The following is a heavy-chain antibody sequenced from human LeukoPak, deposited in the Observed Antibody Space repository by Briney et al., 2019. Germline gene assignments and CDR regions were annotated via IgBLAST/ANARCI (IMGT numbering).Heavy chain of an antibody. Sequence: GGSLRLSCAASGFTFSTYNMNWVRQAPGKGLEWVSSITSGGGYTYYADSVEGRFTTSRDNAKNSLSLRLDSLRAGDTAVYYCARGHYDVLTSSYKWTPDYWGQGTLVTVSS. J-gene: IGHJ4*02. D-gene: IGHD3-9*01. V-gene: IGHV3-21*06. CDR3: ARGHYDVLTSSYKWTPDY. CDR1: GFTFSTYN. CDR2: ITSGGGYT.